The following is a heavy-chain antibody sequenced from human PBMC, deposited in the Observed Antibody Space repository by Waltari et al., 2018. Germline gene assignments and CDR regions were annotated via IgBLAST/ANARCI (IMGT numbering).Heavy chain of an antibody. D-gene: IGHD3-3*01. Sequence: EVQLVESGGGLVQPGGSLRLTCAASGFTFSGYDLDWVRQAPGKGLGWVSYISGGGSTIYYADSVKGRFTISRDNAKNSLYLQMNSLRAEDTAVYYCARTGRFLEYLLDWGQGTLVTVSS. CDR1: GFTFSGYD. V-gene: IGHV3-48*03. CDR2: ISGGGSTI. CDR3: ARTGRFLEYLLD. J-gene: IGHJ4*02.